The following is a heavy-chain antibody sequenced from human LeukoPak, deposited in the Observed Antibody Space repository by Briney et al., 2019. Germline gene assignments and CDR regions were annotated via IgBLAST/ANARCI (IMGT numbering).Heavy chain of an antibody. CDR2: INWNGGST. Sequence: GGSLRLSCAASGFTFDEYGMSWVRQAPGKGLEWVSGINWNGGSTGYADSVKGRFTISRVNAKNSLYLQMNSLRAEDTALYHCARGYGGNRIDAFDIWGQGTMVTVSS. J-gene: IGHJ3*02. CDR1: GFTFDEYG. D-gene: IGHD4-23*01. V-gene: IGHV3-20*01. CDR3: ARGYGGNRIDAFDI.